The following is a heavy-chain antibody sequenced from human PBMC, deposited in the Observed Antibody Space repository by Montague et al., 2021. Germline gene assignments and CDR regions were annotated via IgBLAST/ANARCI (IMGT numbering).Heavy chain of an antibody. D-gene: IGHD6-19*01. V-gene: IGHV4-34*01. CDR1: GGSLSGYY. Sequence: SETLSLTCGLSGGSLSGYYWAWIRQTPGKGLEWIGNINHSGSAKYNPSLKNRVSISVGTSNNQFFLDLTSVTAADTAMYFCARGLFGTVNGQYSGGWYYFDXWGQGIMVTVSS. CDR3: ARGLFGTVNGQYSGGWYYFDX. CDR2: INHSGSA. J-gene: IGHJ4*02.